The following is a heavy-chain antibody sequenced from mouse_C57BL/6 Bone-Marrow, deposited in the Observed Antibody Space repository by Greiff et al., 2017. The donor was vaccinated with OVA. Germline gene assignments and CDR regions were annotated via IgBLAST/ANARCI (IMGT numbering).Heavy chain of an antibody. J-gene: IGHJ1*03. CDR3: AREFPSITAGVPQYFDV. D-gene: IGHD1-1*01. Sequence: QVQLQQSGAELVKPGASVKLSCKASGYTFTSYWMHWVKQRPGQGLEWIGMIHPNSGSTNYNEKFKSKATLTVDKSSSTAYMQLSSLTSEDSAVYYCAREFPSITAGVPQYFDVWGTGTTVTVSS. CDR2: IHPNSGST. CDR1: GYTFTSYW. V-gene: IGHV1-64*01.